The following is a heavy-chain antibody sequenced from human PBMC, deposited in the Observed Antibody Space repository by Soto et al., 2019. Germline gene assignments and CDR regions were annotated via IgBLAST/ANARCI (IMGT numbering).Heavy chain of an antibody. CDR2: IRSKANSYAT. CDR1: GFTFSGSA. CDR3: TSPFYDSSVGVAFDI. D-gene: IGHD3-22*01. Sequence: EVQLVDSGGGLVQPGGSLKLSCAASGFTFSGSAMHWVRQASGKGLEWVGRIRSKANSYATAYAASVKGRFTISRDDSKNTAYLQMNSLKTEDTAVYYCTSPFYDSSVGVAFDIWGQGTMVTVSS. J-gene: IGHJ3*02. V-gene: IGHV3-73*02.